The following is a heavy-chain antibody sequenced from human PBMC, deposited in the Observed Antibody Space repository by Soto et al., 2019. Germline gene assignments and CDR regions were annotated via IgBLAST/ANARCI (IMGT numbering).Heavy chain of an antibody. CDR2: IWYDGSNK. Sequence: PGGSLRLSCAASGFIFSSYGMHWVRQAPGKGLEWVAVIWYDGSNKYYADSVKGRFTISRDNSKNTLFLQMNSLRAEDTAVYYCARGNGTTHYYGMDVWGQGTTVTVSS. V-gene: IGHV3-33*01. CDR1: GFIFSSYG. D-gene: IGHD1-7*01. CDR3: ARGNGTTHYYGMDV. J-gene: IGHJ6*02.